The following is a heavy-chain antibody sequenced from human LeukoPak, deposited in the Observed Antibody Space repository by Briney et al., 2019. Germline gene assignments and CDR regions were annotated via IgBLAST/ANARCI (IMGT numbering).Heavy chain of an antibody. CDR2: IYPGDSDA. CDR1: GYTFTSYW. V-gene: IGHV5-51*01. Sequence: GESLKISCEGSGYTFTSYWLVWVRQMPGKGLEWMGIIYPGDSDARYSPSFQGQVTISADKSISIAYLQWSSLKASDTAMYYCARRRDLYSGSYYPFDYWGQGTLVTVSS. D-gene: IGHD1-26*01. J-gene: IGHJ4*02. CDR3: ARRRDLYSGSYYPFDY.